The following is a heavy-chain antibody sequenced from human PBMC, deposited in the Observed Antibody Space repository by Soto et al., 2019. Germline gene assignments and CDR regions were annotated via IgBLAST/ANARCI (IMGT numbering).Heavy chain of an antibody. CDR3: ARDGSIAVAGTQTRGWLDS. J-gene: IGHJ5*01. V-gene: IGHV3-23*01. CDR1: GFTFNTYA. CDR2: ISGSGSTT. D-gene: IGHD6-19*01. Sequence: GGSLRLSCAASGFTFNTYAMNWVRQPPGRGLEWVSVISGSGSTTYYADSVKGRFTISRDNSKNTLYLQMNSLRAEDTAVYYCARDGSIAVAGTQTRGWLDSWGQGTLVTVSS.